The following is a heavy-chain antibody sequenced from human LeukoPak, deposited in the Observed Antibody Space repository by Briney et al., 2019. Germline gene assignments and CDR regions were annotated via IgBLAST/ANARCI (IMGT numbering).Heavy chain of an antibody. Sequence: GESLKISCKASEYSFTNYWFGWVRQMPGKGLEWMGNVYPGDSDTRYSPSFQGQVTTSADKSISTAYLQWSSLKASDTAMYYCARLDRADCSSKRCSRGSGGFDIWGQGTKVTVSS. D-gene: IGHD2-2*01. V-gene: IGHV5-51*01. CDR3: ARLDRADCSSKRCSRGSGGFDI. CDR1: EYSFTNYW. J-gene: IGHJ3*02. CDR2: VYPGDSDT.